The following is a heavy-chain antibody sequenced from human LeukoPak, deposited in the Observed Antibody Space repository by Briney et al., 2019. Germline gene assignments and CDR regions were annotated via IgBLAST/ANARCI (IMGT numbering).Heavy chain of an antibody. CDR1: GDSVSSNSAA. J-gene: IGHJ4*02. D-gene: IGHD6-13*01. Sequence: SQTLSLTCAISGDSVSSNSAAWNWIRQSPSRGLEWLGRTYYRSKWYNDYAVSVKSRITINPDTSKNQFSLQLNSVTPEDTAVYYCARVRDSSSWYGFPTPRYFDYWGQGTLVTVSS. CDR2: TYYRSKWYN. CDR3: ARVRDSSSWYGFPTPRYFDY. V-gene: IGHV6-1*01.